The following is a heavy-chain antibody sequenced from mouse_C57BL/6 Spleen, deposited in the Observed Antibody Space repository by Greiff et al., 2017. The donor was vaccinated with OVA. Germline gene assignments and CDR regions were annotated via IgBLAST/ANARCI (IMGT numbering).Heavy chain of an antibody. CDR3: VRQEGQAWFAY. D-gene: IGHD3-3*01. Sequence: VKDRFTISRDDSESMLYLQMNNLKTEDTAMYYCVRQEGQAWFAYWGQGTLVTVSA. J-gene: IGHJ3*01. V-gene: IGHV10-1*01.